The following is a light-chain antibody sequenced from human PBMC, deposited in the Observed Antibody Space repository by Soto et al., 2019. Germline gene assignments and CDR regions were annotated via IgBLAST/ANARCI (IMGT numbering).Light chain of an antibody. J-gene: IGLJ3*02. V-gene: IGLV1-36*01. Sequence: QSVLTQPPSVSEAPRQRVTISCSGSSSNIGNNAVNWYQQLPGKAPKLLIYYNDLLPSGVSDRFSGSKSGTSASLAISGLQSEDEADYYCVVWDDSLNGPVFGGGTKLTVL. CDR1: SSNIGNNA. CDR2: YND. CDR3: VVWDDSLNGPV.